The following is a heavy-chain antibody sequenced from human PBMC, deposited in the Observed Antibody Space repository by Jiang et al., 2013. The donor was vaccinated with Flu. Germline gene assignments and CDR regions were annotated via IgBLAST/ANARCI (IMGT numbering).Heavy chain of an antibody. CDR3: ARRSYVYGNWKGGALDI. CDR1: GFSLSTYGVG. V-gene: IGHV2-5*02. CDR2: VYWDDDN. Sequence: KPTQTLTLTCTFSGFSLSTYGVGVGWVRQPPGKALEWLLFVYWDDDNHYNPSLRSRPSVTKDTSKNLVVLTMSNMDPVDTATYFCARRSYVYGNWKGGALDIWGQGTMVTVSS. J-gene: IGHJ3*02. D-gene: IGHD1-1*01.